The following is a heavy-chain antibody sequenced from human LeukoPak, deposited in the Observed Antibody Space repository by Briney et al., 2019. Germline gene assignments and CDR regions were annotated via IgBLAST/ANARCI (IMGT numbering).Heavy chain of an antibody. D-gene: IGHD3-10*01. CDR1: RGSISSSSYY. V-gene: IGHV4-39*01. Sequence: SETLSLTCTVSRGSISSSSYYWGWIRQPPGKGLEWIGSIYYSGSTYYNPSLKGRVTISVDTSKNQFSLKLSSVTAADTAVYYCARHVVLLWFGGLREFDYWGQGTLVTVSP. J-gene: IGHJ4*02. CDR3: ARHVVLLWFGGLREFDY. CDR2: IYYSGST.